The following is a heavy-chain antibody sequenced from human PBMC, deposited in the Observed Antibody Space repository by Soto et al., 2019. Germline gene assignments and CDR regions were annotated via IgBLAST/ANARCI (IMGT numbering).Heavy chain of an antibody. CDR1: VFTFSYYY. CDR3: ARGYSSRKDGMDV. V-gene: IGHV3-11*01. J-gene: IGHJ6*02. CDR2: ISSSGSTI. D-gene: IGHD6-13*01. Sequence: WGSLIISCAASVFTFSYYYMSWIRQAPGKGLEWVSYISSSGSTIYYADSVKGRFTISRDNAKNSLYLQMNSLRAEDAAVYYCARGYSSRKDGMDVWGQGTTVTVSS.